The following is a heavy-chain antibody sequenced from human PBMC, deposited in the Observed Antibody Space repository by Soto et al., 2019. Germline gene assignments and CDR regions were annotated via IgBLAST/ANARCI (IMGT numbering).Heavy chain of an antibody. CDR2: IIPIFVTA. CDR1: GGTFSSYA. V-gene: IGHV1-69*13. Sequence: SVKLSCKASGGTFSSYAISWVRQAPGQGLECMGGIIPIFVTANYAQKFQGRVTITADESTSTAYLELSSLRFEDTAVYYCARDGCSGGSCYSPGLGWFDPWGQGTLVTVS. D-gene: IGHD2-15*01. J-gene: IGHJ5*02. CDR3: ARDGCSGGSCYSPGLGWFDP.